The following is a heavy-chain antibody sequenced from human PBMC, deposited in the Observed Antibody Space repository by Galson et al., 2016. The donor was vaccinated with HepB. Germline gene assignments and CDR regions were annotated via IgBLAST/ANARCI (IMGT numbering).Heavy chain of an antibody. J-gene: IGHJ4*02. CDR1: GFTFSNYW. CDR2: IKNDGTST. D-gene: IGHD3-9*01. V-gene: IGHV3-74*01. Sequence: SLRLSCAASGFTFSNYWMHWVRQSPGKGLVWLARIKNDGTSTIYADVVKGRFSISRDNTNNTLHLQMNSLRVDDTAVYFSAREQTSTFEIDYWGQGNLVTVSS. CDR3: AREQTSTFEIDY.